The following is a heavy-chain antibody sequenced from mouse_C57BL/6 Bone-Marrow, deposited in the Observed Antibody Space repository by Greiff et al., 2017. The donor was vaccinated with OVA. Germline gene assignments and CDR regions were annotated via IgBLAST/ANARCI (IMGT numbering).Heavy chain of an antibody. J-gene: IGHJ2*01. CDR2: IDPANGNT. CDR1: GFNIQNTY. CDR3: ASTVVARRYFDY. D-gene: IGHD1-1*01. V-gene: IGHV14-3*01. Sequence: VQLQQSVAELVRPGASVKLSCTASGFNIQNTYMHWVKQRPEQGLEWIGRIDPANGNTKYAPKFQGKATITADTSSNTAYRQLSSLTSEDTAIYYCASTVVARRYFDYWGQGTTLTVSS.